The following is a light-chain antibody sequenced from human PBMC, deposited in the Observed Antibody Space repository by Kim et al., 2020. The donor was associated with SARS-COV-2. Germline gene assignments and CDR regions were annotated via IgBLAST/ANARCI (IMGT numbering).Light chain of an antibody. J-gene: IGLJ1*01. CDR1: SSNIGAGYD. Sequence: QSVLTQPPSVSGAPGQRVTISCTGSSSNIGAGYDLHWYQQLPGTAPKLLIYGNSNRPSGVPDRFSGSKSGTSASLAITGLQAEDEADYYCQSYDSSLSALYVFGTGTKVTV. V-gene: IGLV1-40*01. CDR2: GNS. CDR3: QSYDSSLSALYV.